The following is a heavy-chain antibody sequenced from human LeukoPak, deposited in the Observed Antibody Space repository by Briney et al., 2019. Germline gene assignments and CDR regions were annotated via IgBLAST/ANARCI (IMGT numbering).Heavy chain of an antibody. J-gene: IGHJ5*02. CDR2: IYYSGST. V-gene: IGHV4-39*01. D-gene: IGHD6-13*01. Sequence: SSETLSLTCTVSGGSISSSNHYWAWIRQPPGKGLEWIGSIYYSGSTFYSPSLKSRVTISVDTSKNQFSLKLSSVTAADTAVYYCAREEASAGDHWGQGTLVTVSS. CDR3: AREEASAGDH. CDR1: GGSISSSNHY.